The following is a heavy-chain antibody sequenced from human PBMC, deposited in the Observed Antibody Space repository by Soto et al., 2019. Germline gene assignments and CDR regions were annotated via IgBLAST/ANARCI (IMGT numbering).Heavy chain of an antibody. CDR3: AHSKTSGMRYYFDY. J-gene: IGHJ4*02. V-gene: IGHV2-5*02. CDR1: GFSLSTTRVG. CDR2: LYWDDDK. Sequence: QITLKESGPTLVKPTQTLTLTCTFSGFSLSTTRVGLVWIRQPPGEALEWLALLYWDDDKLYSPSLKRRLTITKDTSKNQVVLTLTNMDPVDTATYYCAHSKTSGMRYYFDYWGQGTLVTVSS.